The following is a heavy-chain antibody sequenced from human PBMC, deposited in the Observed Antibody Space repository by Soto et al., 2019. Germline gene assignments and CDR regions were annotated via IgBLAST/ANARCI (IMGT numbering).Heavy chain of an antibody. D-gene: IGHD6-13*01. J-gene: IGHJ6*02. CDR1: GYTFTNYS. CDR3: SRVRTKQLDFSYYYYAMDV. Sequence: ASVKVSCKASGYTFTNYSMHWVRQAPGQGLEWMGIINPGGPGTSYAQKFQGRVSMSGDTSTSTVYMELSSLRAEDTALYYCSRVRTKQLDFSYYYYAMDVWGPGTTVTVSS. CDR2: INPGGPGT. V-gene: IGHV1-46*01.